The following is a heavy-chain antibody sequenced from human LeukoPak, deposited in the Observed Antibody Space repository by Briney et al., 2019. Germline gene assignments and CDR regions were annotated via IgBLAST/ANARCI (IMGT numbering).Heavy chain of an antibody. CDR3: ARDGDYYDSSGYSVY. CDR2: INHSGST. D-gene: IGHD3-22*01. J-gene: IGHJ4*02. CDR1: GGSFSGYY. Sequence: PSETLSLTCAVYGGSFSGYYWSWIRQPPGKGLEWIGEINHSGSTNYNPSLKSRVTISVDTSKNQFSLKLSSVTAADTAVYYCARDGDYYDSSGYSVYWGQGTLVTVSS. V-gene: IGHV4-34*01.